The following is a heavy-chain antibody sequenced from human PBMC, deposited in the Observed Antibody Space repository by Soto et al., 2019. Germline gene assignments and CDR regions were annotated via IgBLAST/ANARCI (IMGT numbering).Heavy chain of an antibody. CDR1: GYSFTSYW. CDR3: ARHVVVVAATPRYYYGMDV. Sequence: GESLKISCKGSGYSFTSYWISWVRQMPGKGLEWMGRIDPSDSYTNYSPSLQGHVTISADKSISTAYLQWSSLKASDTAMYYCARHVVVVAATPRYYYGMDVWGQGTTVTVSS. V-gene: IGHV5-10-1*01. CDR2: IDPSDSYT. J-gene: IGHJ6*02. D-gene: IGHD2-15*01.